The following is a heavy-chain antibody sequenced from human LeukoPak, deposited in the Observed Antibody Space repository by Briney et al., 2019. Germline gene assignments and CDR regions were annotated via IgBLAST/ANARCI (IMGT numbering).Heavy chain of an antibody. J-gene: IGHJ4*02. D-gene: IGHD3-10*01. CDR1: GFTFSSYG. Sequence: GGSLRLSCAASGFTFSSYGMHWVRQAPGKGLEWVAVISYDGSNKYYADSVKGRFTISRDNSKNTLYLQMNSLRAEDTAVYYCANDARLWFGELLDWGQGTLVTVSS. V-gene: IGHV3-30*18. CDR2: ISYDGSNK. CDR3: ANDARLWFGELLD.